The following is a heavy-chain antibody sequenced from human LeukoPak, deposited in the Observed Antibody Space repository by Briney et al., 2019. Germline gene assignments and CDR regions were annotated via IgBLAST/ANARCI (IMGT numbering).Heavy chain of an antibody. CDR3: ARVPYYYDSSGYYPTTTLDY. V-gene: IGHV1-2*02. CDR2: INPNSGGT. Sequence: ASVKVSCKASGYTFTGYYMHWVRQAPGQGLEWMGWINPNSGGTNYAQKFQGRVTMTRDTYISTAYMELSRLRSDDTAVYYCARVPYYYDSSGYYPTTTLDYWGQGTLVTVSS. D-gene: IGHD3-22*01. CDR1: GYTFTGYY. J-gene: IGHJ4*02.